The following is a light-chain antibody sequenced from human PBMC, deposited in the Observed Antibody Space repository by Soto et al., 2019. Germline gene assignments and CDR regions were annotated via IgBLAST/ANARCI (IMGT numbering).Light chain of an antibody. CDR2: DAS. CDR3: QHYNSYSEA. J-gene: IGKJ1*01. Sequence: EIVLTQSPGTLSLSPGERAALSCRASQSVSSSTYLAWYQQKAGQAPRLLIYDASSRAAGIPDRFSGSGSGTDFTLTISSLQPDDFATYYCQHYNSYSEAFGQGTKVELK. CDR1: QSVSSSTY. V-gene: IGKV3-20*01.